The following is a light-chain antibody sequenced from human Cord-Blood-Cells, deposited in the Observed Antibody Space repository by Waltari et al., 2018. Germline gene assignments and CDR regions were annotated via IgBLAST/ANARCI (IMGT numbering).Light chain of an antibody. V-gene: IGLV2-11*01. Sequence: QSALTQPRSVSGSPGQSVTISCTGTSSDVGGYNYVSWYQQHPGQAPKLMIYDVSKRPSGVPDRFSGSTSGNTASLTISGLQAEDEADYYCCSYAGSYTVVFGGGTKLTVL. J-gene: IGLJ2*01. CDR3: CSYAGSYTVV. CDR2: DVS. CDR1: SSDVGGYNY.